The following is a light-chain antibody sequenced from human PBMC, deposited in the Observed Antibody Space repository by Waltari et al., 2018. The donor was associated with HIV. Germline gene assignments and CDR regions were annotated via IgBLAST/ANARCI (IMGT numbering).Light chain of an antibody. CDR2: WAS. J-gene: IGKJ3*01. Sequence: DIVMTQSPDSLAVSLGERATINCKSSQSVLKSSTNKNYLAWYQHKPGQPPKLLIYWASTRESGVPDRFSGSGSGTDFTLTISSLQAEDVAVYYCQQYHSTPFTFGPGTKVDIK. CDR3: QQYHSTPFT. CDR1: QSVLKSSTNKNY. V-gene: IGKV4-1*01.